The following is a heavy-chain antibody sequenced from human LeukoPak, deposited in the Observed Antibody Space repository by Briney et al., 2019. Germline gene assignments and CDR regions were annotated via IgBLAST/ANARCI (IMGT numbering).Heavy chain of an antibody. J-gene: IGHJ6*03. D-gene: IGHD6-19*01. V-gene: IGHV3-48*03. CDR3: ARGSVAGDYYYYYYMDV. Sequence: GGSLRLSCAASGFTFSSYEMNWVRQAPGKGLEWVSYISSSGSTIYYADSVKGRFTISRDNAKNSLYLQMNSLRAEDTAVCYCARGSVAGDYYYYYYMDVWGKGTTVTVSS. CDR1: GFTFSSYE. CDR2: ISSSGSTI.